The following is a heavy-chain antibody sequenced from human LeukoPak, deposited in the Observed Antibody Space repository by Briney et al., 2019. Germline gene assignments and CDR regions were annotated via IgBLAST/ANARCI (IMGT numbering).Heavy chain of an antibody. CDR2: MWYDGSNK. V-gene: IGHV3-33*01. Sequence: PGGSLRLSCAASGLTFNSYGMHWVRQAPGGGLEWVAVMWYDGSNKYYADSVKGRFTISRDDSKNTLYLQMNSLRAEDTAMYYCARGLPPVMKYYFDYWGQGTLVTVSS. J-gene: IGHJ4*02. CDR3: ARGLPPVMKYYFDY. CDR1: GLTFNSYG. D-gene: IGHD4-11*01.